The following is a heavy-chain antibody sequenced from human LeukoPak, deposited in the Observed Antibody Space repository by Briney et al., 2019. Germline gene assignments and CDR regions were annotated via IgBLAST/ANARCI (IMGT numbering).Heavy chain of an antibody. Sequence: GGSLRLSCAASGFTFTIFGLNWVRQAPGKGPEWVSYIDARSGITYYADSVQGRFTISRDNAKESVFLQMNSLRADDTAVYYCARDPRARREYKQQDAFDIWGQGTMVTVSS. CDR3: ARDPRARREYKQQDAFDI. CDR1: GFTFTIFG. D-gene: IGHD6-13*01. J-gene: IGHJ3*02. V-gene: IGHV3-48*01. CDR2: IDARSGIT.